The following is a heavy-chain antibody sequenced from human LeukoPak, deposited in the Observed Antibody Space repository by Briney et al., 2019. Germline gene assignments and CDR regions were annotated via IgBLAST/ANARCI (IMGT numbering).Heavy chain of an antibody. Sequence: SETLSLTCAVYGGSFSGYYWSWIRQPPGKGLEWIGEINHSGSTNYNPSLKSRVTISVDTSKNQFSLKLSSVTAEDTAVYYCARVTYYYDSSGYSYIDYWGQGTLVTVSS. CDR3: ARVTYYYDSSGYSYIDY. D-gene: IGHD3-22*01. CDR1: GGSFSGYY. J-gene: IGHJ4*02. CDR2: INHSGST. V-gene: IGHV4-34*01.